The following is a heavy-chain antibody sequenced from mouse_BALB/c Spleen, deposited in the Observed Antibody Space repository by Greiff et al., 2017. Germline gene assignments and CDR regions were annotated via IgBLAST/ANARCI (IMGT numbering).Heavy chain of an antibody. CDR2: IRNKANGYTT. D-gene: IGHD1-1*01. V-gene: IGHV7-3*02. CDR1: GFTFTDYY. Sequence: EVQRVESGGGLVQPGGSLRLSCATSGFTFTDYYMSWVRQPPGKALEWLGFIRNKANGYTTEYSASVKGRFTISRDNSQSILYLQMNTLRAEDSATYDCASDSSSYPYYAMDYWGQGTSVTVSS. CDR3: ASDSSSYPYYAMDY. J-gene: IGHJ4*01.